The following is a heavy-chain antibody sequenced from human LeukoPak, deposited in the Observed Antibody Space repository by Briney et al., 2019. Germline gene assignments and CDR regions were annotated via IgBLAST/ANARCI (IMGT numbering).Heavy chain of an antibody. D-gene: IGHD2-2*01. Sequence: SETLSLTCTVSGGSISSSSYYWGWIRQPPGKGLEWIGSIYYSGSTYYNPSLKSRVTISVDTSKNQFSLKLSSVTAADTAVYYCARRDKGRPSPTDYWGQGTLATVSS. CDR1: GGSISSSSYY. V-gene: IGHV4-39*01. CDR2: IYYSGST. CDR3: ARRDKGRPSPTDY. J-gene: IGHJ4*02.